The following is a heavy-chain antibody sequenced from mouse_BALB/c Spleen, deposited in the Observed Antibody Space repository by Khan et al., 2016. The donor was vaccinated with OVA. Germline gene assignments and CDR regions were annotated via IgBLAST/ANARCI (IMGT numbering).Heavy chain of an antibody. CDR3: ARDYGSLYWYFDV. J-gene: IGHJ1*01. Sequence: VQLKESGPDLVKPSQTVSLTCTVTGISITTGNYRWSWIRQFPGNKLEWIGNIYYSGTITYNPSPTSRTTITRDTSKNRFFLEMNSSTAEDTATYNCARDYGSLYWYFDVWGEGTTVTVSS. CDR2: IYYSGTI. D-gene: IGHD1-1*01. CDR1: GISITTGNYR. V-gene: IGHV3-5*02.